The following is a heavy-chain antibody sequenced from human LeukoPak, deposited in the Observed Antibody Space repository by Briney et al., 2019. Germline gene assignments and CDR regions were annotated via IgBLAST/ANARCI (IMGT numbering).Heavy chain of an antibody. CDR1: GFTFSSYS. D-gene: IGHD5/OR15-5a*01. J-gene: IGHJ4*02. CDR3: AKETPEIYAAVAIFDY. V-gene: IGHV3-48*01. Sequence: SGGSLRLSCAASGFTFSSYSMNWVRQAPGKGLEWVSYISSSSTIYYADSVKGRFTISRDNAKNSLYLQMNSLRAEDTAVYYCAKETPEIYAAVAIFDYWGQGTLVTVSS. CDR2: ISSSSTI.